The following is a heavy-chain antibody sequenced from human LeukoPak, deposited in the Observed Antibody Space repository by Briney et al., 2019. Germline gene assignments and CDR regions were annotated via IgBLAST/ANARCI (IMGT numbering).Heavy chain of an antibody. Sequence: GGSLRLSCAASGFTFSSYAMTWVRQAPGKGLEWVSSISGSGGSTYYADSVKGRFTISRDNSKNTLYVQIDSLRADDTAVYYCARVSGPLDSWGQGTLVTVSS. CDR3: ARVSGPLDS. J-gene: IGHJ4*02. V-gene: IGHV3-23*01. CDR1: GFTFSSYA. CDR2: ISGSGGST.